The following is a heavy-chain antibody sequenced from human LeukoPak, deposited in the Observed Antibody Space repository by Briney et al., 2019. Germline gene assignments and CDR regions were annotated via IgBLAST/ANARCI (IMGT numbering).Heavy chain of an antibody. D-gene: IGHD6-19*01. CDR1: GGSIGSRYHY. J-gene: IGHJ4*02. V-gene: IGHV4-39*01. Sequence: SETLSLICSVSGGSIGSRYHYWGWIRQPPGKGLEWIGSIEYSGSTYYNPPLKSRVIMSVDTSKKQFSLKVTSVTAADTAVYYCARLAHSSGYLAFDYWGREPWSPSPQ. CDR3: ARLAHSSGYLAFDY. CDR2: IEYSGST.